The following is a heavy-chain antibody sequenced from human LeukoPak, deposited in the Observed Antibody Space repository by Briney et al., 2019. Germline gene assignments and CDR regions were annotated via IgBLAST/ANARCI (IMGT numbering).Heavy chain of an antibody. J-gene: IGHJ4*02. D-gene: IGHD2-15*01. Sequence: PGGSLRLSCAASGFTVSSNYMSGVRQAPGKGLEWVSVIYSGGSTYYADSVKGRFTISRDNSKNTLYLQMNSLRAEDTAVYYCARDSRRILPSDWGQGTLVTVSS. CDR1: GFTVSSNY. CDR3: ARDSRRILPSD. CDR2: IYSGGST. V-gene: IGHV3-66*01.